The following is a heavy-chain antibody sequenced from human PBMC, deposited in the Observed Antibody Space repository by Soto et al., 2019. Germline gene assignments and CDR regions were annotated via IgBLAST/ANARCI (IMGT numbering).Heavy chain of an antibody. CDR3: ARHASYDSSGYPPRGWFDP. J-gene: IGHJ5*02. Sequence: GESLKISCKGSGYSFTSYWISWVRKMPGKGLEWMGRIDPSDSYTNYSPSFQGHVTISADKSISTAYLQWSSLKASDTAMYYCARHASYDSSGYPPRGWFDPWVQGTLVTVSS. V-gene: IGHV5-10-1*01. D-gene: IGHD3-22*01. CDR2: IDPSDSYT. CDR1: GYSFTSYW.